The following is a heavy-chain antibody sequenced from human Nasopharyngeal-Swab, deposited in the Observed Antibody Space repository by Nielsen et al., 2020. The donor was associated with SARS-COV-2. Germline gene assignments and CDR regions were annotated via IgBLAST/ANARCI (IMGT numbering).Heavy chain of an antibody. CDR1: GFTFSSYA. CDR3: AKDHKRFFGVVTRYGMDV. D-gene: IGHD3-3*01. Sequence: LTCAASGFTFSSYAMSWVRQAPGKGLEWVSVIYSGGSSTYYADSVKGRFTISRDNPKNTLYLQMNSLRAEDTAVYYCAKDHKRFFGVVTRYGMDVWGQGTTVTVSS. CDR2: IYSGGSST. V-gene: IGHV3-23*03. J-gene: IGHJ6*02.